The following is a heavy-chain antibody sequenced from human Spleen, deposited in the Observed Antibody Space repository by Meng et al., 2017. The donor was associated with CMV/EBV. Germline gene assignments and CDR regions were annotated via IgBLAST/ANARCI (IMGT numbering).Heavy chain of an antibody. CDR1: GFSFSDYF. CDR2: ISSSGSTI. CDR3: ARDRMPRGELVHY. Sequence: GESLKISCAVSGFSFSDYFMNWIRQAPGKGLEWVSYISSSGSTIYYADSVKGRFTISRDNSKNTLYLQMNSLRSEDTAVYYCARDRMPRGELVHYWGQGTLVTVSS. D-gene: IGHD3-16*01. J-gene: IGHJ4*02. V-gene: IGHV3-11*04.